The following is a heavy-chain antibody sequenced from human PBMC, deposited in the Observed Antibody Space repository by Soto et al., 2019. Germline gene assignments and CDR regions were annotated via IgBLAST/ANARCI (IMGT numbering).Heavy chain of an antibody. D-gene: IGHD6-13*01. Sequence: QVQLVESGGGLVKPGRSLRLSCAASGFIFSDYYMNWIRQTPGKGLEWVSYVSTSSTYSSYADSVKGRFTISRDNAKNSLYLRMNSLRADDTAVYFCVRGAGGTPPHYFDSWGQGTLVTVSS. CDR1: GFIFSDYY. CDR3: VRGAGGTPPHYFDS. V-gene: IGHV3-11*06. J-gene: IGHJ4*02. CDR2: VSTSSTYS.